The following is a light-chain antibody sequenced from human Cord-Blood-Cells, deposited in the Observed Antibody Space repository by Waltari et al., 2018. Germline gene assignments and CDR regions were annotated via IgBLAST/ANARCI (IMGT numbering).Light chain of an antibody. J-gene: IGLJ1*01. Sequence: QSALTQPASVSGSPGQSITISCTGTSSDVGRYNLVSWYQQHPGKAPQLMMYEGSKRRSGVSNRFAGYKAGNTASLTIAGLQAEDEADYYCCSYAGSSTYVFGTGTKVTVL. CDR2: EGS. V-gene: IGLV2-23*01. CDR3: CSYAGSSTYV. CDR1: SSDVGRYNL.